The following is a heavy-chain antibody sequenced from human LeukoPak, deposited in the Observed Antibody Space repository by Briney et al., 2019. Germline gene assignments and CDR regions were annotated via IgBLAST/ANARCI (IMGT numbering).Heavy chain of an antibody. D-gene: IGHD2-2*01. V-gene: IGHV3-33*06. CDR1: GFTFSSYG. CDR2: IWYDGSNK. CDR3: AKGGCSSTSCYGDVYYYYMDV. Sequence: GGSLRLSCAASGFTFSSYGMHWVRQAPGKRLEWVAVIWYDGSNKYCADSVKGRFTISRDNSKNTLYLQMNSLRDEDTAVYYCAKGGCSSTSCYGDVYYYYMDVWGKGTTVTVSS. J-gene: IGHJ6*03.